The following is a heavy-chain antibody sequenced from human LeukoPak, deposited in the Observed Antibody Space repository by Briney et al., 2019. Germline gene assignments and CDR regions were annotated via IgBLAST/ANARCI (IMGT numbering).Heavy chain of an antibody. Sequence: SVKVSCKASGYTFTSYYMHWVRQAPGQGLEWMGGIIPIFGTANYAQKFQGRVTITADKSTSTAYMELSSLRSEDTAVYYCAGGFNVGFDYWGQGTLVTVSS. CDR1: GYTFTSYY. CDR2: IIPIFGTA. CDR3: AGGFNVGFDY. D-gene: IGHD1-26*01. J-gene: IGHJ4*02. V-gene: IGHV1-69*06.